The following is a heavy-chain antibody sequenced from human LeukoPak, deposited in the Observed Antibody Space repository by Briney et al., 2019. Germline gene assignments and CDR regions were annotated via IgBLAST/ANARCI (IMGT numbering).Heavy chain of an antibody. CDR2: INHSGST. J-gene: IGHJ4*02. Sequence: PSETLSLTCAVYGGSFSGYYWSWIRQPPGKGLEWIGEINHSGSTNYNPSLKSRVTISVDTSKNQFSLKLSSVTAADTAVYYCARGPGWVQLWYFDYWGQGTLVTVSS. CDR1: GGSFSGYY. CDR3: ARGPGWVQLWYFDY. D-gene: IGHD5-18*01. V-gene: IGHV4-34*01.